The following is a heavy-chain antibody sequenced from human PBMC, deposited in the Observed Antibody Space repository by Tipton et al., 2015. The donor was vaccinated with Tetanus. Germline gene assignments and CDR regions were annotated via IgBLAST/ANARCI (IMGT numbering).Heavy chain of an antibody. Sequence: TLSLTCSVSGGSISGDYWSWIRQPPGKGLEWIGYVYYPGKTNSNPSLKSRVTISVDTSRSQFSLKLRSVTAADTAIYYCARYYCPSGSCRHFDFWGQGTLVIVSS. J-gene: IGHJ4*02. V-gene: IGHV4-59*03. CDR3: ARYYCPSGSCRHFDF. D-gene: IGHD2-8*01. CDR1: GGSISGDY. CDR2: VYYPGKT.